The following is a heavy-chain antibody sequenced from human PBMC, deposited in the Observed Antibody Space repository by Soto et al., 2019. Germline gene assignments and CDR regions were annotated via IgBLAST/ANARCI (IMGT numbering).Heavy chain of an antibody. Sequence: ETLSLTCAVYGGSFSGYYWSWIRQPPGKGLEWIGEINHSGSTNYNPSLKSRVTISVDTSKNQFSLKLSSVTAADTAVYYCAGAIAAAGTIWIDPWGQGTLVTVS. CDR2: INHSGST. CDR3: AGAIAAAGTIWIDP. D-gene: IGHD6-13*01. CDR1: GGSFSGYY. J-gene: IGHJ5*02. V-gene: IGHV4-34*01.